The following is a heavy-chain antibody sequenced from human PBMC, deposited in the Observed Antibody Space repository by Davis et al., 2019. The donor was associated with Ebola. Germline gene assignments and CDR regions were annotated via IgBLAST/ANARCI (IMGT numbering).Heavy chain of an antibody. J-gene: IGHJ4*02. V-gene: IGHV1-2*06. CDR1: AYTFTDYN. CDR2: VILKSGAT. CDR3: ARGHNYAHEY. Sequence: ASVTVSCKASAYTFTDYNIHWMRQAPGQGLEWLGRVILKSGATNYAQKFQGRVTMTRDTSISTVYMELSSLRYDDTADYYCARGHNYAHEYWGQGTLVTVSS. D-gene: IGHD4-11*01.